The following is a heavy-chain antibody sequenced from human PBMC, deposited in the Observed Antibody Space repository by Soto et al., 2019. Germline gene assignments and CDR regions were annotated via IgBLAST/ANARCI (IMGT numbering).Heavy chain of an antibody. CDR2: ISYDGSNK. CDR3: AKDRSFYYYDGSGYPNY. J-gene: IGHJ4*02. CDR1: GFTFSSYD. D-gene: IGHD3-22*01. Sequence: GGSLRLSCAASGFTFSSYDMHWVRQAPGKGLEWVAVISYDGSNKYYADSVKGRFTISRDNSKNTLYLQMNSLRAEDTAVYYCAKDRSFYYYDGSGYPNYWGQGTLVTVSS. V-gene: IGHV3-30*18.